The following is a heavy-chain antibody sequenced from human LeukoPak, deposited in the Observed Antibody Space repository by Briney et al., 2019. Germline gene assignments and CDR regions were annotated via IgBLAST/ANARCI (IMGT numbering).Heavy chain of an antibody. CDR2: IYYSGST. CDR1: GDSINNYH. D-gene: IGHD1-1*01. J-gene: IGHJ5*02. CDR3: ARRFLRYTDWFDP. Sequence: SETLSLTCAVSGDSINNYHWSWIRQPPGKGLEWIGYIYYSGSTNYNPSLKSRVTISVDTSKNQFSLKLSSVTAADTAVYYCARRFLRYTDWFDPWGQGTLVTVSS. V-gene: IGHV4-59*08.